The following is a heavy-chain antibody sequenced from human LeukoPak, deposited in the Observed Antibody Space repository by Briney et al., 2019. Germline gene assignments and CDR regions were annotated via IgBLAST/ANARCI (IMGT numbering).Heavy chain of an antibody. J-gene: IGHJ4*02. CDR3: ARARNYCSGGSCYYFDY. CDR2: INPNSGGT. V-gene: IGHV1-2*06. D-gene: IGHD2-15*01. CDR1: GYTFTGYY. Sequence: ASVKVSCKASGYTFTGYYMHWVRQAPGQGLEWMGRINPNSGGTNHAQKFQGRVTMTRDTSISTAYMELSRLRSDDTAVYYCARARNYCSGGSCYYFDYWGQGTLATVSS.